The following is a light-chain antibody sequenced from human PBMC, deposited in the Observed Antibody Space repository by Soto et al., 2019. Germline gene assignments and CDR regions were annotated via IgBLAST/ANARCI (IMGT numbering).Light chain of an antibody. CDR3: QVYNNWPSWT. CDR2: DAS. V-gene: IGKV3-15*01. CDR1: QSISDT. J-gene: IGKJ1*01. Sequence: EIVMTQSPATLSVSPGERATLSCRASQSISDTLAWYQQKPGQAPRLLIYDASTRATGIPARFSGSGSGTEFTLTISSLQSEDFALYYCQVYNNWPSWTFGQGTKVDIK.